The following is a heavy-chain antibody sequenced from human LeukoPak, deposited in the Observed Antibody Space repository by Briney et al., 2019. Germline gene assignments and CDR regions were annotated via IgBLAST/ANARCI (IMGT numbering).Heavy chain of an antibody. D-gene: IGHD2-15*01. CDR2: IYSGGST. CDR3: AREGSGIFDY. CDR1: GFTVSSNY. Sequence: GGSLRLSCAASGFTVSSNYMSCVRQAPGKGVEWVSVIYSGGSTYYADSVKGRFTISRDNSKNTLYLQMNSLRAEDTAVYYCAREGSGIFDYWGQGTLVTVSS. V-gene: IGHV3-53*01. J-gene: IGHJ4*02.